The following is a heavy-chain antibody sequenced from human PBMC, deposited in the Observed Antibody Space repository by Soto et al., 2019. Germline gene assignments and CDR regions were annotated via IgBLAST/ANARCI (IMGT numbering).Heavy chain of an antibody. CDR1: GFTFSGYA. Sequence: GGSLRLSCAASGFTFSGYAMSWVRQAPGKGLEWVSSISGRGDSTYYADSVKGRFTVSSDNSKSTLYLQMNSLRAEDTALYYCAKGRIWSGYYRAFDIWGQGTMVTVSS. V-gene: IGHV3-23*01. J-gene: IGHJ3*02. D-gene: IGHD3-3*01. CDR3: AKGRIWSGYYRAFDI. CDR2: ISGRGDST.